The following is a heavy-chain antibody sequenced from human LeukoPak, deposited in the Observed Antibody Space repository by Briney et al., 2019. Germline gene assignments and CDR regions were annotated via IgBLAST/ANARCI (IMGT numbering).Heavy chain of an antibody. CDR3: ARVVSGYYANWFDP. V-gene: IGHV4-34*01. Sequence: SETLSLTCAVYGGSFSGYYWSWIRQPPGKGLEWIGEINHSGSTNYNPSLKSRVTISVDTSKNQFSLKLSSVTAADTAVYYCARVVSGYYANWFDPWGQGTLVTVSS. CDR2: INHSGST. CDR1: GGSFSGYY. J-gene: IGHJ5*02. D-gene: IGHD3-3*01.